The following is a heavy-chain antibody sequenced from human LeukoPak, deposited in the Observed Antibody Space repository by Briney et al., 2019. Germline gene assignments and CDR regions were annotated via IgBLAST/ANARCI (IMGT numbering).Heavy chain of an antibody. V-gene: IGHV4-39*07. CDR1: GGSISSSSYY. CDR2: IYYSGST. D-gene: IGHD4-11*01. Sequence: PSETLSLTCTVSGGSISSSSYYWGWIRQPPGKGLEWIGSIYYSGSTYYNPSLKSRVTISVDTSKNQFSLKLSSVTAADTAVYYCARIDYSNSLIDYWGQGTLVTVSS. CDR3: ARIDYSNSLIDY. J-gene: IGHJ4*02.